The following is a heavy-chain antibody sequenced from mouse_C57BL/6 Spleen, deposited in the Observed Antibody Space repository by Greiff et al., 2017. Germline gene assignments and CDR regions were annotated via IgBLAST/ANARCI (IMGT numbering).Heavy chain of an antibody. D-gene: IGHD4-1*01. Sequence: VKLLESGAELARPGASVKMSCKASGYTFTSYTMHWVKQRPGQGLEWIGYINPSSGYTKYNQKFKDKATLTADKSSSTAYMQLSSLTSEDSAVYYCARGGVGAMDYWGQGTSVTVSS. CDR2: INPSSGYT. V-gene: IGHV1-4*01. CDR1: GYTFTSYT. CDR3: ARGGVGAMDY. J-gene: IGHJ4*01.